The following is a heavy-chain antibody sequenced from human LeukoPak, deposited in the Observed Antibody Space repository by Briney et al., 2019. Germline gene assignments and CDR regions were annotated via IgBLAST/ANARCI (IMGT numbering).Heavy chain of an antibody. CDR2: IIPIFGTA. D-gene: IGHD4-17*01. J-gene: IGHJ5*02. V-gene: IGHV1-69*13. Sequence: GASVKVSCKASGGTFSSYAISWVRQAPGQGLEWMGGIIPIFGTANYAQKFQGRVTITADESTSTAYMELSSLRSEDTAVYYCARDVLYGDPAKGSPNWFDPWGQGTLVTVSS. CDR3: ARDVLYGDPAKGSPNWFDP. CDR1: GGTFSSYA.